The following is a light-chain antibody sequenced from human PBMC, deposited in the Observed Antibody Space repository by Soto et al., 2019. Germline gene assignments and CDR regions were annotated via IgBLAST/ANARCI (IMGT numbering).Light chain of an antibody. V-gene: IGKV1-5*01. CDR3: QQYNSYPWT. CDR2: DAS. CDR1: EDINDW. J-gene: IGKJ1*01. Sequence: DIQMTQSPSTLSASIGDRVTITCRASEDINDWLAWYQQKPGNAPKFLIYDASSLESGVPSRFSGSGSGTEFTLTISSLQPDDLATYYCQQYNSYPWTFGQGTKVDIK.